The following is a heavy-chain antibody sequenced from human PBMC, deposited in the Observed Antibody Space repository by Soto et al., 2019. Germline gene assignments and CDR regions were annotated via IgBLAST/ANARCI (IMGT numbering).Heavy chain of an antibody. CDR2: IYPGDSDT. V-gene: IGHV5-51*01. D-gene: IGHD3-22*01. J-gene: IGHJ6*02. Sequence: PGESLKISCKGSGYSFTSYWIGWVRQMPGKGLEWMGIIYPGDSDTRYSPSFQGQVTISADKSISTAYLQWSSLKASDTAMYYCARDSSGYYSSSYGMDVWGQGTTVPSP. CDR1: GYSFTSYW. CDR3: ARDSSGYYSSSYGMDV.